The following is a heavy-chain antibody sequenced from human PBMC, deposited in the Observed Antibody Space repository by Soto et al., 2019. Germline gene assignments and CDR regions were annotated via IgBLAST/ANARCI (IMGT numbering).Heavy chain of an antibody. CDR2: IYYSGST. CDR3: ARESVVVAPNWFDP. V-gene: IGHV4-31*03. J-gene: IGHJ5*02. Sequence: QVQLQESGPGLVKPSQTLSLTCTVSGGSISSGGYYWSWIRQHPGKGLEWIGYIYYSGSTYYNPSVKSRVTISVDTSKNQFSLKLSSVTAADTAVYYCARESVVVAPNWFDPWGQGTLVTASS. D-gene: IGHD2-15*01. CDR1: GGSISSGGYY.